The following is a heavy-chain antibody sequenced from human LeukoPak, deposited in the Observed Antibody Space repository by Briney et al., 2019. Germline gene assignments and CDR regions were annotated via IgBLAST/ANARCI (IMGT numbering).Heavy chain of an antibody. Sequence: PGGTLRLSCAASGFTFSSYGMSWVRQAPGKGLEWVSAISGSGGSTYYADSVKGRFTISRDNSKNTLYLQMNSLRAEDTAVYYCAKDLHSGYYYGSGTLGYWGQGTLVTVSS. V-gene: IGHV3-23*01. CDR1: GFTFSSYG. D-gene: IGHD3-10*01. CDR3: AKDLHSGYYYGSGTLGY. J-gene: IGHJ4*02. CDR2: ISGSGGST.